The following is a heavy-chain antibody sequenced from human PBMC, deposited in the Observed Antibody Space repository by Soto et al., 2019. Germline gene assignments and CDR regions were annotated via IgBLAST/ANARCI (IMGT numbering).Heavy chain of an antibody. CDR1: GFTFSSYW. CDR3: ARAFVEIAENDY. Sequence: GGSLRLSCAASGFTFSSYWMHWVRQAPGKGLVWVSRINSDGSSTSYADSVKGRFTISRDNAKNTLYLEMNSLRAEDTAVYYCARAFVEIAENDYSRQGTLVTVSS. V-gene: IGHV3-74*01. CDR2: INSDGSST. J-gene: IGHJ4*02. D-gene: IGHD2-21*01.